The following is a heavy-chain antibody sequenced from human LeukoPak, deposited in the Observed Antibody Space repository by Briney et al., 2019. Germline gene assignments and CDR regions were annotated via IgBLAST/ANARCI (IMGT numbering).Heavy chain of an antibody. V-gene: IGHV3-30*18. Sequence: PGGSLRLSCVASGFTFGTYGMHWVRQAPGRGLEWVALISYDESNKLYADSVKGRFTISRDNSKNTLYLQMNSLRAEDTAVYYCAKDGAATTRYYYYNGMDVWGQGTTVTVSS. CDR2: ISYDESNK. CDR1: GFTFGTYG. J-gene: IGHJ6*02. CDR3: AKDGAATTRYYYYNGMDV. D-gene: IGHD4-11*01.